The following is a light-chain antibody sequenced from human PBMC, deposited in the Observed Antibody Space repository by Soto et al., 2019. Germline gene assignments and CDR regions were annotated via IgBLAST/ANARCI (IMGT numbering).Light chain of an antibody. CDR1: QSVSSN. V-gene: IGKV3-15*01. CDR2: DAS. Sequence: DILMTQSPATLSVSPGERAALSCRASQSVSSNLAWYQQKPGQAPRLLIYDASTRATGISARFSGSGSGTEFTLTISSLQSEDSAVYYCQQYKNWPPWTFGQGTKVDIK. J-gene: IGKJ1*01. CDR3: QQYKNWPPWT.